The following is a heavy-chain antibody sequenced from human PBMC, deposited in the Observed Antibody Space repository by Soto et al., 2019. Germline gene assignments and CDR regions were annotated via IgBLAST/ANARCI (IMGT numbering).Heavy chain of an antibody. Sequence: KSSETLSLTCAVYVGSFSGYYWSWIRQPPGKGLEWIGEINHSGSTNYNPSLKSRVTISVDTSKNQFSLKLSSVTAADTAVYYCARGFGGSSWYIFNDAFGIWVQGTMVTVSS. CDR1: VGSFSGYY. CDR2: INHSGST. CDR3: ARGFGGSSWYIFNDAFGI. J-gene: IGHJ3*02. D-gene: IGHD6-13*01. V-gene: IGHV4-34*01.